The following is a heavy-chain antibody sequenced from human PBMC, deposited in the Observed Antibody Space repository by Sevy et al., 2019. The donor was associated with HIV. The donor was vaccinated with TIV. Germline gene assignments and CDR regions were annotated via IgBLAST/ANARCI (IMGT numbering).Heavy chain of an antibody. D-gene: IGHD2-8*02. CDR2: IKQDGSEK. J-gene: IGHJ6*02. CDR3: ARDCECTGGVCYFMDV. V-gene: IGHV3-7*03. CDR1: GFTFSSYW. Sequence: GGSLRLSCAASGFTFSSYWMSWVRQAPGKGLEWVANIKQDGSEKYYVDSVKGRFTISRNKANNSLNLQMNSLRTEDTAVYYCARDCECTGGVCYFMDVWGQGTTVTVSS.